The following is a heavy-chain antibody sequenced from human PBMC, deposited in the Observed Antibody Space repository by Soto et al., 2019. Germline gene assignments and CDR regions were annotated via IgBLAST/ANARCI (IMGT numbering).Heavy chain of an antibody. CDR1: GGSIRSYY. J-gene: IGHJ5*02. V-gene: IGHV4-59*01. CDR3: ARELFGRSVWFDP. D-gene: IGHD3-10*01. CDR2: IYYSGST. Sequence: SATLSLTCTVSGGSIRSYYWSWIRQPPGKGLEWIGYIYYSGSTNYNPSLKSRVTISVDTSKNQFSLKLSSVTAADTAVYYCARELFGRSVWFDPWGQGTLVTVS.